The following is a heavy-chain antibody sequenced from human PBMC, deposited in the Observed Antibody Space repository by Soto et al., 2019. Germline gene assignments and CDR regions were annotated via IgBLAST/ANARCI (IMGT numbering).Heavy chain of an antibody. CDR1: GFSFSISP. D-gene: IGHD7-27*01. J-gene: IGHJ4*02. CDR3: ARDPKTSGGQHWAFNYFDS. Sequence: QVQLVESGGGVVQPGRSLRLSCAASGFSFSISPMHWVRQAPGKGPEWVALISYDGTNNFYADSVKGPFTISRDNSKSTLYLQVDSLRHEDAAVYYCARDPKTSGGQHWAFNYFDSWGQGTLVTVSS. V-gene: IGHV3-30-3*01. CDR2: ISYDGTNN.